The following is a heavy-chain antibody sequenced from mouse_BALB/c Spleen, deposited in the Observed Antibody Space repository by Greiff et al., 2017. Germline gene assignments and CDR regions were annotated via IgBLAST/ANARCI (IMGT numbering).Heavy chain of an antibody. V-gene: IGHV14-1*02. CDR3: ARKGGFYGNYGY. CDR1: GFNIKDYY. J-gene: IGHJ2*01. D-gene: IGHD2-1*01. CDR2: IDPENGNT. Sequence: VQLQQSGAELMRPGALVKLSCKASGFNIKDYYMHWVKQRPEQGLEWIGWIDPENGNTIYDPKFQGKASITADTSSNTAYLQLSSLTSEDTAVYYCARKGGFYGNYGYWGQGTTLTVSS.